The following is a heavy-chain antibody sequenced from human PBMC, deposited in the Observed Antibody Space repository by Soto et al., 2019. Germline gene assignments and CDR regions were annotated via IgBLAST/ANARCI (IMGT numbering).Heavy chain of an antibody. Sequence: SETLSLTCAVYGGSFSGYYWSWIRQPPGKGLEWIGEINHSGSTNYNPSLKSRVTISVDTSKNQFSLKLSSVTAADTAVYYCDRGAMDVVVPAVIKHRKPQDYGGQGTLVTVSS. J-gene: IGHJ4*02. V-gene: IGHV4-34*01. CDR3: DRGAMDVVVPAVIKHRKPQDY. D-gene: IGHD2-2*01. CDR1: GGSFSGYY. CDR2: INHSGST.